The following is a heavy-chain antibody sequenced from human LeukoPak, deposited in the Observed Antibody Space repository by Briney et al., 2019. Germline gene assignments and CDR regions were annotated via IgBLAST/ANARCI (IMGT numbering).Heavy chain of an antibody. CDR3: ANRRGSSWYGVAEYFQH. V-gene: IGHV3-23*01. D-gene: IGHD6-13*01. Sequence: GGSLRLSCAVSGFTFSNYAMTWVRQAPGKGLEWVSVISGSGSGGSTSYADSVKGRFTISRDNSKNTLYLQMHSLRAEDTAVYYCANRRGSSWYGVAEYFQHWGQGTLVTVSS. J-gene: IGHJ1*01. CDR1: GFTFSNYA. CDR2: ISGSGSGGST.